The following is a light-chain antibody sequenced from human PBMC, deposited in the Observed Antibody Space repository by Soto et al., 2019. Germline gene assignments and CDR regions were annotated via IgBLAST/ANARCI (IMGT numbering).Light chain of an antibody. J-gene: IGLJ1*01. CDR3: ATWDDSLNGYV. V-gene: IGLV1-44*01. CDR1: SSNIGGNA. CDR2: SDN. Sequence: QLVLTQPPSASGTPGQRVTISCSGSSSNIGGNAVNWYQQLPGTAPKLLIYSDNQRPSGVPDRFSGSKSGTSASLAISGLQSEDEADYYCATWDDSLNGYVFATGTKVTVL.